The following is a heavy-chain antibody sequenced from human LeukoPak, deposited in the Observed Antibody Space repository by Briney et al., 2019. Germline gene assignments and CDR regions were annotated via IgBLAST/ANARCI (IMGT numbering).Heavy chain of an antibody. CDR1: GGSISSSSYY. CDR3: ARYSGSYYY. V-gene: IGHV4-39*01. Sequence: SETLSLTCTVPGGSISSSSYYWGWIRQPPGKGLEWIGSIYYSGSTHYNASLKSRVTISADTSKNQFSLKLSSVTAADTAVYYCARYSGSYYYWGQGTLVTVSS. CDR2: IYYSGST. J-gene: IGHJ4*02. D-gene: IGHD1-26*01.